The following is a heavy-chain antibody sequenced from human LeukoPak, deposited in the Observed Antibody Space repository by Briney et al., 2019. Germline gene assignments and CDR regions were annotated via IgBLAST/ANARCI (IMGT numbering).Heavy chain of an antibody. V-gene: IGHV4-38-2*02. J-gene: IGHJ4*02. D-gene: IGHD3-10*01. CDR2: IYYSGST. Sequence: PSETLSLTCTVSGYSISSGYYWGWIRQPPGKGLEWIGSIYYSGSTYYNPSLKSRVTISVDTSKNQFSLKLSSVTAADTAVYYCAKDGGYYYGDDGFYFFDYWGQGTLVTVSS. CDR3: AKDGGYYYGDDGFYFFDY. CDR1: GYSISSGYY.